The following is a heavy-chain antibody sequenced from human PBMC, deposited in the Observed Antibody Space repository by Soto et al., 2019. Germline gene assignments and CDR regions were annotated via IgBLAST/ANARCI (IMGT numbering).Heavy chain of an antibody. D-gene: IGHD2-2*01. CDR1: GYTINSYA. J-gene: IGHJ6*02. CDR3: ARDADIVLVPAASHYYYGMDV. V-gene: IGHV1-3*01. Sequence: ASVKVSCKSSGYTINSYAMHWVHQATGQRLEWMGWINAGNGNTKYSQKFQGRVTITRDTSASTAYMELSSLRSEDTAVYYCARDADIVLVPAASHYYYGMDVWGQGTTVTVSS. CDR2: INAGNGNT.